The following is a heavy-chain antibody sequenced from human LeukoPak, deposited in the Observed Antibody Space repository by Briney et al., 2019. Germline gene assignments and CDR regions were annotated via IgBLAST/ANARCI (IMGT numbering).Heavy chain of an antibody. V-gene: IGHV1-18*01. CDR2: ISAYNGNT. CDR1: GYTFTSYG. J-gene: IGHJ4*02. CDR3: ARGYDILTGYTNFDY. Sequence: ASVKVSCKASGYTFTSYGISWVRQAPGQGLEWMGWISAYNGNTNYALKLQGRVTMTTDTSTSTAYMELRSLRSDDTAVYYCARGYDILTGYTNFDYWGQGTLVTVSS. D-gene: IGHD3-9*01.